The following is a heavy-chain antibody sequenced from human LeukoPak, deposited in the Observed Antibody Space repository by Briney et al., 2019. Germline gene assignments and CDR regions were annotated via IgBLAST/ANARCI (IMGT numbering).Heavy chain of an antibody. J-gene: IGHJ4*02. Sequence: GGSLRLSCAASGFTLSIYWMNWVRQAPGKGLEWVSSISSSSSYIYYADSVKGRFTISRDNAKNSLYLQMNSLRAEDTAVYYCARDGQWLDLDYWGQGTLVTVSS. CDR1: GFTLSIYW. CDR2: ISSSSSYI. D-gene: IGHD6-19*01. V-gene: IGHV3-21*01. CDR3: ARDGQWLDLDY.